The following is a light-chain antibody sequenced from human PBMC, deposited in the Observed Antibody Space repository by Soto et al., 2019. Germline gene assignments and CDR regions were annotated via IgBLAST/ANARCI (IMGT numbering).Light chain of an antibody. Sequence: EIVMTQSPATLSVSPGERATLSCRASQSVSSNLAWYQQKPAQAPRLLIYGASTRATGIPARFSGSGSGTEFTLTISSLQSEDVAVYYGQQYNNRPPYTFGQGTKLEIK. CDR2: GAS. CDR3: QQYNNRPPYT. J-gene: IGKJ2*01. V-gene: IGKV3-15*01. CDR1: QSVSSN.